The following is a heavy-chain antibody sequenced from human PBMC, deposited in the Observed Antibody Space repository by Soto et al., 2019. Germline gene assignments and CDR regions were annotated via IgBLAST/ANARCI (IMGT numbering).Heavy chain of an antibody. J-gene: IGHJ4*02. CDR3: ARGEDYYDSSGLDY. V-gene: IGHV4-59*02. CDR2: MHYTGST. D-gene: IGHD3-22*01. CDR1: GDSVTSHY. Sequence: SETLSLTCSFSGDSVTSHYLTWIRQSPGKGLEWIGYMHYTGSTHYNPSLKSRLTISVDTSKNQFSLKLSSVTAADTAVYYCARGEDYYDSSGLDYWGQGTPVTVS.